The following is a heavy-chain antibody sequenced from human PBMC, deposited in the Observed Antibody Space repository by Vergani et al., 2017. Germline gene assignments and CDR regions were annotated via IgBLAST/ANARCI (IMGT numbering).Heavy chain of an antibody. CDR2: ISPDGSAT. Sequence: EVQLVESGGGLVQPGGSLRLSCAASGFSLSRFWMSWVRQAPEKGLEWVAHISPDGSATSYVDSVKGRFTISRDNTKNSLSLQMGGLKTEDTAVYFCSRGRGYSFGYSDYWGQGTLVTVSS. V-gene: IGHV3-7*03. J-gene: IGHJ4*02. CDR3: SRGRGYSFGYSDY. CDR1: GFSLSRFW. D-gene: IGHD5-18*01.